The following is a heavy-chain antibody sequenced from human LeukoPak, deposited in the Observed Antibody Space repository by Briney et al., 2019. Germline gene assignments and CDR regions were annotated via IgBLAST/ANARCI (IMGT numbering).Heavy chain of an antibody. CDR3: AKGVYDSSGYYYFDY. D-gene: IGHD3-22*01. CDR2: ISGSGGST. Sequence: GGSLRLSCAASGFTFSSYAMSWVRQAPGKGLEWVSAISGSGGSTYYADSVKGRFTISRDNSKNTLYMQMNSLRAEDTAVYYCAKGVYDSSGYYYFDYWGQGTLVTVSS. V-gene: IGHV3-23*01. CDR1: GFTFSSYA. J-gene: IGHJ4*02.